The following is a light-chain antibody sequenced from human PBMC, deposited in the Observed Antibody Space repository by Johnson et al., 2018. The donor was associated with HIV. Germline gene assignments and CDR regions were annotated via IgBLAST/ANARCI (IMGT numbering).Light chain of an antibody. CDR3: GTWDSSLSAGPLYV. Sequence: SSSNIGTTDVSWCQPLPVTAPKLLMYDNNKRPSGIPDRFSGSKSGTSATLGITGLQTGDEADYYCGTWDSSLSAGPLYVFGTGTKVTVL. CDR1: SSNIGTTD. V-gene: IGLV1-51*01. CDR2: DNN. J-gene: IGLJ1*01.